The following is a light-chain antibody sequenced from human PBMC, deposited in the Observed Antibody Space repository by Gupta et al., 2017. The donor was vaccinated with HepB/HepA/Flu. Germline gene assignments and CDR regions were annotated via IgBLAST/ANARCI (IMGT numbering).Light chain of an antibody. CDR1: QSISSY. CDR2: DAS. J-gene: IGKJ3*01. V-gene: IGKV1-9*01. CDR3: QQVNSYPLT. Sequence: DIPLTQSPSFLCVSVGDRVTITCRASQSISSYLAWYQQEAGKAPKLLIYDASTLQSGVPSRFSGSGSGTEFTLTISSLQPEDFATYYCQQVNSYPLTFGPGTKVEIK.